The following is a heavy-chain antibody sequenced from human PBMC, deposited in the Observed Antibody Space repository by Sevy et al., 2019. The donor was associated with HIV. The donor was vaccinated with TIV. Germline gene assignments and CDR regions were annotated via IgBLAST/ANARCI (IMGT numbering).Heavy chain of an antibody. Sequence: ASVKVSCKVSGYTLSKLSMHWVRQAPGKGLEWLGGFDAEVGDTFFAQNFQGRVTMIVDTSTDTWKMDVNSLASADTAVYYCAARINTMTSFWGQGTLVTVSS. CDR3: AARINTMTSF. J-gene: IGHJ4*02. CDR1: GYTLSKLS. CDR2: FDAEVGDT. V-gene: IGHV1-24*01. D-gene: IGHD1-1*01.